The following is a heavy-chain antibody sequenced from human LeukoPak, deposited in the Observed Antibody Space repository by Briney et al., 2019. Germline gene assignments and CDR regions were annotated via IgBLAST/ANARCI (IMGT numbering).Heavy chain of an antibody. CDR3: TRDFWTDY. CDR2: IKLDGTQK. CDR1: GFTFRNYW. Sequence: GGSLRLSCAAPGFTFRNYWMSWIRQAPGRGLEWVANIKLDGTQKNYIQSVRGRFTISRDNARNFLYLQLSSLRAEDTAVYYCTRDFWTDYWGQGTLVTVSS. V-gene: IGHV3-7*01. J-gene: IGHJ4*02. D-gene: IGHD3/OR15-3a*01.